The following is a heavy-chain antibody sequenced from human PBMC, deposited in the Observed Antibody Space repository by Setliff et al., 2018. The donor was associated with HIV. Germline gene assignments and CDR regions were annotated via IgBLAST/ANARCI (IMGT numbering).Heavy chain of an antibody. D-gene: IGHD5-18*01. CDR3: ARSTWTRFGGALTQLWPQRGAFDI. V-gene: IGHV4-34*01. CDR1: GGSFRGYY. CDR2: INDSGTT. J-gene: IGHJ3*02. Sequence: PSETLSLTCDVYGGSFRGYYWSWIRQSPGKGLEWIAEINDSGTTTSNPSLKSRVTISLDTPKNQFSQKLNSVTAADTAVYYCARSTWTRFGGALTQLWPQRGAFDIWGQGTKVTVSS.